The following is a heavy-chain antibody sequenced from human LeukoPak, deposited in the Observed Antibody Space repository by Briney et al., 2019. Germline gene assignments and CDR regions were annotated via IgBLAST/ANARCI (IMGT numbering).Heavy chain of an antibody. CDR3: TRPDYYGSGSYVN. CDR2: IKQDGSEK. D-gene: IGHD3-10*01. CDR1: GFIFSSYW. V-gene: IGHV3-7*01. J-gene: IGHJ4*02. Sequence: GGSLRLSCATSGFIFSSYWMNWVRQAPGKGLEWVANIKQDGSEKYYVDSVKGRFTISRDNAKNSLYLQMNSLRVEDTAVYYCTRPDYYGSGSYVNWGQGTLVTVSS.